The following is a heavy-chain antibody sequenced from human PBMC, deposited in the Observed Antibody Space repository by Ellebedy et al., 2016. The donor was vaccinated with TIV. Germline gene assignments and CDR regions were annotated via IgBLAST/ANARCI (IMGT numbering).Heavy chain of an antibody. J-gene: IGHJ4*02. CDR3: VRDFDF. CDR1: GFTFTTYA. V-gene: IGHV3-23*01. CDR2: ISGSGDRT. Sequence: GGSLRLSXAASGFTFTTYAMTWVRQAPGKGLEWVSTISGSGDRTYYADSVRGRFTISRDISRNTLYLQMTSLRAEDTAVYYCVRDFDFWGQGTLVTVSS.